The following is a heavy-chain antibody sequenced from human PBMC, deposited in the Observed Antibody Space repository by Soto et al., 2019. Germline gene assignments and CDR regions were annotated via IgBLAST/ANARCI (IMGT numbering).Heavy chain of an antibody. CDR2: MNPNSGNT. CDR1: GYTFTSYD. D-gene: IGHD2-2*01. CDR3: AREAGIPVAIHGIGP. J-gene: IGHJ5*02. Sequence: GASVKVSCKASGYTFTSYDIHWVRQASGQGLEWMGWMNPNSGNTIYAEKFQGRVTMTRNTSISTAYMELSSLRSEDTALYYCAREAGIPVAIHGIGPWGQGTLVTVSS. V-gene: IGHV1-8*01.